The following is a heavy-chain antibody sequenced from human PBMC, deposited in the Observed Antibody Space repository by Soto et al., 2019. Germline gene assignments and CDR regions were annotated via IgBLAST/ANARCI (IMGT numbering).Heavy chain of an antibody. CDR3: EGESGENWSYGAY. Sequence: PSETLSLTCTVSGDTITSFSWNWIRQSAGKGLEWIGRISTTGNTHYNPSLESRVTMSLDTSKNQFSLKLTSVTAADTAVYYCEGESGENWSYGAYWGQGPLVTVSS. J-gene: IGHJ4*02. D-gene: IGHD1-7*01. CDR2: ISTTGNT. CDR1: GDTITSFS. V-gene: IGHV4-4*07.